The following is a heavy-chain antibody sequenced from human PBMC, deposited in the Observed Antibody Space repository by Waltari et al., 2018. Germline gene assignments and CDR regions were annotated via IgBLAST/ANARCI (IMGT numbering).Heavy chain of an antibody. CDR1: GGSISSSSYY. CDR3: ARMVRGYCSSTSCHTDH. V-gene: IGHV4-39*07. CDR2: SYYSGST. Sequence: QLQLQESGPGLVKPSETLSLTCTVSGGSISSSSYYWGWVRQPPGQGLEWIGSSYYSGSTYYNPSLKSRVTISVDTSKNQFSLRVSSVTAAYTAVFYCARMVRGYCSSTSCHTDHWGQGTLVTVSS. D-gene: IGHD2-2*01. J-gene: IGHJ4*02.